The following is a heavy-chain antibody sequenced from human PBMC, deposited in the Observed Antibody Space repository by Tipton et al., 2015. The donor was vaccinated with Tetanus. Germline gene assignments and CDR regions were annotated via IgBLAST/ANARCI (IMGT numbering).Heavy chain of an antibody. CDR2: INPDSGGT. CDR1: GYSFTSYG. V-gene: IGHV1-2*02. Sequence: QSGAEVKKPGASVKVSCTANGYSFTSYGINWVRQAPGQGLEWMGWINPDSGGTNSAQKFQGRVTMTRDTSISTAYMELSRLRSDDTGVYYCARAGPQATFGVKYGMDVWGQGTTVTVSS. CDR3: ARAGPQATFGVKYGMDV. J-gene: IGHJ6*02. D-gene: IGHD3-3*01.